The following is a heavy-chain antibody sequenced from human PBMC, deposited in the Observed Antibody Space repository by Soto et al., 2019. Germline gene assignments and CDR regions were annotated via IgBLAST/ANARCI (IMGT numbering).Heavy chain of an antibody. CDR1: GFTFSSYA. Sequence: GGSLRLSCAASGFTFSSYAMSWVRQAPGKGLEWVSAISGSGGSTYYADSVKGRFTISRDNSKNTLYLQMNSLRAEDTAVYYCAKDSIPYYDFWSGYPSGYYLDYWGQGTLVTVSS. CDR3: AKDSIPYYDFWSGYPSGYYLDY. V-gene: IGHV3-23*01. CDR2: ISGSGGST. D-gene: IGHD3-3*01. J-gene: IGHJ4*02.